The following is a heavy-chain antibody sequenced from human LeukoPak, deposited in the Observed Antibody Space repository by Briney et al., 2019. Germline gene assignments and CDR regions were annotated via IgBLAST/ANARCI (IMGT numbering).Heavy chain of an antibody. D-gene: IGHD6-13*01. CDR3: ARDSSSWYYFDY. CDR2: ISSRSSYI. V-gene: IGHV3-21*01. CDR1: EFTFSYYS. Sequence: GGSLRLSCAASEFTFSYYSMNWVRQAPGKGLEWVSSISSRSSYIYYADSVKGRFTISRDNAKNSLYLQMNSLRAEDTAVYYCARDSSSWYYFDYWGQGTLVTVSS. J-gene: IGHJ4*02.